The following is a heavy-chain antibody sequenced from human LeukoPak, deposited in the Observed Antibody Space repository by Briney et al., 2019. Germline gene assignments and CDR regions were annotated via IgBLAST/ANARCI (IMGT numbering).Heavy chain of an antibody. V-gene: IGHV3-30*18. CDR1: GFTFTSYG. Sequence: GGSLRLSCAASGFTFTSYGMRWVRQAPGKGLEWVAVMSYDGRTKYYADAMKGRFTISRDNSKNTLYLQMNSLRAEDTAVYVCAKDATSWYYFDYWGQGTLVTVSS. D-gene: IGHD2-2*01. CDR3: AKDATSWYYFDY. J-gene: IGHJ4*02. CDR2: MSYDGRTK.